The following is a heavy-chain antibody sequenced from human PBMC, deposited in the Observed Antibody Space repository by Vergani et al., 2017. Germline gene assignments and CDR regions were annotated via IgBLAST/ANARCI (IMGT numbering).Heavy chain of an antibody. CDR2: IYYTGST. CDR3: ARSRAAPPDIYLFDY. CDR1: GGSIRSHY. Sequence: QEQLQESGPGLVKPSETLSLTCTVSGGSIRSHYWSWIRQPPGKGLEWIGYIYYTGSTKYNPSLKSRVTMSVDTSKNQFPLNLSSVTAADTAMYYCARSRAAPPDIYLFDYWGQGTLVTVSS. V-gene: IGHV4-59*11. D-gene: IGHD1-14*01. J-gene: IGHJ4*02.